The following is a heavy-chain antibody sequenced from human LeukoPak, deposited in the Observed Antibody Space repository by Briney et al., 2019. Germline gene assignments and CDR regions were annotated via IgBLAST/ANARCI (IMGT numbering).Heavy chain of an antibody. D-gene: IGHD3-9*01. CDR3: ARDPPLDWYYFDY. CDR2: ISSSSSYI. J-gene: IGHJ4*02. CDR1: GFTFSSYS. Sequence: GGSLRLSCAASGFTFSSYSMNWVRQAPGKGLEWVSSISSSSSYIYYADSVKGRFTISRDNAKNSLYLQMNSLRAEDTAVYYCARDPPLDWYYFDYWGQGTLVTVSS. V-gene: IGHV3-21*01.